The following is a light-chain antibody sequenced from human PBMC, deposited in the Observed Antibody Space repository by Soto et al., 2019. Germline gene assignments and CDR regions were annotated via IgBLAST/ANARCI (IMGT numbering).Light chain of an antibody. V-gene: IGKV3-15*01. CDR1: QSVSSSY. CDR3: HHYNNWPRT. Sequence: ESVLAQSPGTLSLSPGERAALSCRGSQSVSSSYLAWYQQKPGQAPRLLIYGASTRATGIPARFSGSGSGTEFTLTISSLQSEDFAVYYCHHYNNWPRTFGQGTKVDIK. CDR2: GAS. J-gene: IGKJ1*01.